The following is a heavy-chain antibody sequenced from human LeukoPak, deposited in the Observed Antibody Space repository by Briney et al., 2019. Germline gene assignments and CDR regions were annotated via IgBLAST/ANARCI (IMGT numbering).Heavy chain of an antibody. CDR2: IRGSGGST. Sequence: GGSLRLSCAASGFTFSSYAMSWVRQAPGKGLEWVSAIRGSGGSTYYADSVKGRFTISRDNSKNTLYLQMNSLRAEDTAVYYCAKGVVVITSSWDYWGQGTLVTVSS. V-gene: IGHV3-23*01. CDR3: AKGVVVITSSWDY. D-gene: IGHD3-22*01. CDR1: GFTFSSYA. J-gene: IGHJ4*02.